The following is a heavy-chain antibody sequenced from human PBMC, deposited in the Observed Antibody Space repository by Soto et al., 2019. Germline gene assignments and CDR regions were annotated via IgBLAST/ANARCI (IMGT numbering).Heavy chain of an antibody. J-gene: IGHJ4*02. CDR2: ISYDGSNK. CDR1: GFTFGSYA. V-gene: IGHV3-30-3*01. D-gene: IGHD3-22*01. Sequence: GGSLRLSCAASGFTFGSYAMHWVRQAPGKGLEWVAVISYDGSNKYYADSVKGRFTISRDNSKNTLYLQMNSLRAEDTAVYYCARALFYYDSSEYYFGYWGQGTLVTVSS. CDR3: ARALFYYDSSEYYFGY.